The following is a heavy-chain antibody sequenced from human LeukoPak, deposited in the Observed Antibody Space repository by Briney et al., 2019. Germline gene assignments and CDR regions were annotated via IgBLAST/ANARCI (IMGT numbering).Heavy chain of an antibody. CDR3: AKALPIKTTVTTYDFDL. J-gene: IGHJ2*01. D-gene: IGHD4-17*01. CDR1: GGSISSHY. CDR2: ISWNSGSI. V-gene: IGHV3-9*01. Sequence: LSLTCTVSGGSISSHYWSWIRQPPGKGLEWVSGISWNSGSIGYADSVKGRFTISRDNAKNSLYLQMNSLRAEDTALYYCAKALPIKTTVTTYDFDLWGRGTLVTVSS.